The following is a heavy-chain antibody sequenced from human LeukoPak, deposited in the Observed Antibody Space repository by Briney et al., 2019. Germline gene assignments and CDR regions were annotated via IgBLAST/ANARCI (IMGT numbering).Heavy chain of an antibody. Sequence: GGSLRLSCAAPGFTFSSYWMHWVRQAPGKGLVWVSRINSDGSSTSYADSVKGRFTISRDNAKNTLYLQMNSLRAEDTAVYYCAREPLRYCSSTSCPYYYYGMDVWGQGTTVTVSS. CDR2: INSDGSST. J-gene: IGHJ6*02. D-gene: IGHD2-2*01. V-gene: IGHV3-74*01. CDR1: GFTFSSYW. CDR3: AREPLRYCSSTSCPYYYYGMDV.